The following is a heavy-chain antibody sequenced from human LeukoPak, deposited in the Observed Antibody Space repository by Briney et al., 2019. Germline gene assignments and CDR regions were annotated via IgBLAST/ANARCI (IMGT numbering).Heavy chain of an antibody. Sequence: ASVKVSCKASGYTFTGYYMHWVRQAPGQGLEWMGWINPNSGGTNYAQKFQGRVTMTRDTSISTVYMELSSLRSEDTAVYYCARVVLELRPRSDYYGMDVWGQGTTVTVSS. CDR3: ARVVLELRPRSDYYGMDV. V-gene: IGHV1-2*02. CDR2: INPNSGGT. CDR1: GYTFTGYY. D-gene: IGHD1-7*01. J-gene: IGHJ6*02.